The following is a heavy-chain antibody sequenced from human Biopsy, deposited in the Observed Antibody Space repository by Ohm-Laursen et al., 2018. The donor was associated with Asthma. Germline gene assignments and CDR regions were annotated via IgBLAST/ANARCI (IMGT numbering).Heavy chain of an antibody. J-gene: IGHJ5*02. V-gene: IGHV4-34*01. CDR2: INHSGST. CDR3: ARAGQCSSTSCYNPGWFDP. CDR1: GGSFSGYY. Sequence: TLSLTCAVYGGSFSGYYWSWIRQPPGKGLEWIGEINHSGSTNYNPSLKSRVTISVDTSKNQFSLKLSSVTAADTAMYYCARAGQCSSTSCYNPGWFDPWGQGTLVTVSS. D-gene: IGHD2-2*01.